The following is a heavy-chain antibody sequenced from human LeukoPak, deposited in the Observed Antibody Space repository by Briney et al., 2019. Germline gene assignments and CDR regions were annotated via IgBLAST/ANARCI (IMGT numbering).Heavy chain of an antibody. CDR3: AKDLIAAAGTFDY. V-gene: IGHV3-23*01. J-gene: IGHJ4*02. D-gene: IGHD6-13*01. CDR1: EFDFSSHA. Sequence: PGGSLRLSCAASEFDFSSHAMTWVRQAPGKGLEWVSAISISGSKTYYADSVKGRFTISRDNSKNTLYLQMNSLRAEDTAVYYCAKDLIAAAGTFDYWGQGTLVTVSS. CDR2: ISISGSKT.